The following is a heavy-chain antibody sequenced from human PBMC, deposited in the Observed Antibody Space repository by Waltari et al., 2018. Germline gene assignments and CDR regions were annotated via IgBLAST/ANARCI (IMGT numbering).Heavy chain of an antibody. J-gene: IGHJ5*02. D-gene: IGHD4-4*01. CDR2: VHFSGTT. CDR1: GDSINRDYDY. CDR3: ARLDYTALRRGCDP. V-gene: IGHV4-39*01. Sequence: QLHLQESGPGLVRPSETLSLTCSVSGDSINRDYDYWGWLRQPPGEGLAWIGTVHFSGTTYYNPSLRSRVTISVDTSKNQFSLELTSVTAADTAVYYCARLDYTALRRGCDPWGQGTLVTVSS.